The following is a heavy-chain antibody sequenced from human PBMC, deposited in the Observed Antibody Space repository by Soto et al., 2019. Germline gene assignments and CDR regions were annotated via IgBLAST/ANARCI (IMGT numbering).Heavy chain of an antibody. J-gene: IGHJ3*02. CDR1: GYTFTGYY. Sequence: QVQLVQSGAEVKKPGASVKVSCKASGYTFTGYYMHWVRQAPGQGLEWMGWINPNSGGTNYAQKFQGWVTMTRDTSISTAYMELSRLRSDDTAVYYCARGRRIKYCSSTSCYAPLDAFDIWGQGTMVTVSS. D-gene: IGHD2-2*01. V-gene: IGHV1-2*04. CDR2: INPNSGGT. CDR3: ARGRRIKYCSSTSCYAPLDAFDI.